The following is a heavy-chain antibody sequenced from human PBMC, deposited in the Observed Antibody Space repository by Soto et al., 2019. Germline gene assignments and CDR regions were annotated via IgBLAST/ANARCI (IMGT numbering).Heavy chain of an antibody. J-gene: IGHJ4*02. CDR3: XXXXXXXMGLR. CDR2: ISYDGSIK. Sequence: QVQLVESGGGVVQPGRSLRLSCAASGFTFTNYGMHWVRQAPGKGLEWVAVISYDGSIKYYADSVKGRFTISRDNSKNTLSLQMSSLRDEDTXXXXXXXXXXXXMGLRWGQGTLVTVSS. V-gene: IGHV3-30-3*01. CDR1: GFTFTNYG. D-gene: IGHD2-21*02.